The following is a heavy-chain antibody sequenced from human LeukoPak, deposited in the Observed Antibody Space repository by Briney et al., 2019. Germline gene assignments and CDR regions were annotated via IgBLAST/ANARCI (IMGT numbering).Heavy chain of an antibody. CDR1: GYYFPSYW. J-gene: IGHJ4*02. CDR2: IYAADSDS. D-gene: IGHD5/OR15-5a*01. V-gene: IGHV5-51*01. CDR3: AILNSDMVSST. Sequence: GESLQISCKGSGYYFPSYWIAWVRPMPGKGLEWMGIIYAADSDSRYSPSFEGQVTLSVDKSTNTAHLEWISLKVADTGVYYCAILNSDMVSSTWGQGTPVTVSS.